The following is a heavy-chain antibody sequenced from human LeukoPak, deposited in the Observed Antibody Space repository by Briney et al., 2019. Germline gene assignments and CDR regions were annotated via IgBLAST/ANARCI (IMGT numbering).Heavy chain of an antibody. J-gene: IGHJ4*02. Sequence: GGSLRLSCAASGLTFSSYGMHWVRQAPGKGLEWVAFIRYDGSNKYYADFVKGRFTISRDNSKNTLYLQMNSLRAEDTAVYYCAKDHRIVGSYVLLFDYWGQGTLVTVSS. CDR2: IRYDGSNK. D-gene: IGHD1-26*01. CDR1: GLTFSSYG. CDR3: AKDHRIVGSYVLLFDY. V-gene: IGHV3-30*02.